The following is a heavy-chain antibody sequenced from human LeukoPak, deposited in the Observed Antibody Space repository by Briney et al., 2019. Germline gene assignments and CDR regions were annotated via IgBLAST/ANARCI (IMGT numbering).Heavy chain of an antibody. D-gene: IGHD4-17*01. V-gene: IGHV3-74*01. J-gene: IGHJ4*02. CDR2: INSDGSST. Sequence: GGSLRLSCAASGFTFSSYWMHWVRQAPGKGLVWVSRINSDGSSTSYADSVKGRFTISRDNAKNTLYLQMNSLRAEDTALYYCARVGIYGDYGRYFDCWGQGTLVTVSS. CDR1: GFTFSSYW. CDR3: ARVGIYGDYGRYFDC.